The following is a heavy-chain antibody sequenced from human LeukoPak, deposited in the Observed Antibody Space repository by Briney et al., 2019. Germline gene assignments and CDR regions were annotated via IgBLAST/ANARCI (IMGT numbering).Heavy chain of an antibody. CDR1: GYSFTSYW. V-gene: IGHV5-10-1*01. D-gene: IGHD3-22*01. CDR3: ARGGYDSSEDY. CDR2: IDPSDSYT. Sequence: GESLKISCKSSGYSFTSYWISWVRQMPGKGLEWMGRIDPSDSYTSYRPSFQGHVNISADKSISTAYLQWSSLKASDTAMYYCARGGYDSSEDYWGQGTLVTVSS. J-gene: IGHJ4*02.